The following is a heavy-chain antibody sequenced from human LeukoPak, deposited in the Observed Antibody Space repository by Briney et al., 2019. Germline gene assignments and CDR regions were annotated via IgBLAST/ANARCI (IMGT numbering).Heavy chain of an antibody. J-gene: IGHJ4*02. D-gene: IGHD3-16*01. CDR1: GGSISYYY. Sequence: SETLSLTCTVSGGSISYYYWSWIRQPPGKGLEWIGYIYYSGSTNYNPSLKSRVTISVDTSKNQFSLKLSSVTAADTAVYYCARAGFMITFGGGLDYWGQGTLVTVSS. V-gene: IGHV4-59*08. CDR3: ARAGFMITFGGGLDY. CDR2: IYYSGST.